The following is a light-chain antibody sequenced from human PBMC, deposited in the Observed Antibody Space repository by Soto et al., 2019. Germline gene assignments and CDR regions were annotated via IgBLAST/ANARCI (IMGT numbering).Light chain of an antibody. CDR3: ETWESNTHTV. Sequence: QLVLTQSSSASASLGSSVKLTCTLSSGHSSYIIAWHQQQPGKAPRYLMKLEGSGSYNKGSGVPDRFSGSSSGADRYLTISNLQFEDEAYYYCETWESNTHTVFGGGTKLTVL. CDR2: LEGSGSY. J-gene: IGLJ3*02. CDR1: SGHSSYI. V-gene: IGLV4-60*02.